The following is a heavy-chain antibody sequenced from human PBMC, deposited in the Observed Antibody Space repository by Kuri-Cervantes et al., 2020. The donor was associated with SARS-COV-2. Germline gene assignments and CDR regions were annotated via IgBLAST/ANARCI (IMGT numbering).Heavy chain of an antibody. CDR3: ARGPSPGYCSSTSCYPREYYFDY. D-gene: IGHD2-2*01. Sequence: SETLSLTCAVYGGSFSGYYWSWIRQPPGEGLEWIGEINHSGSTYYNPSLKSRVTISVDRSKNQFSLKLSSVTAADTAVYYCARGPSPGYCSSTSCYPREYYFDYWGQGTLVTVSS. V-gene: IGHV4-34*01. CDR1: GGSFSGYY. CDR2: INHSGST. J-gene: IGHJ4*02.